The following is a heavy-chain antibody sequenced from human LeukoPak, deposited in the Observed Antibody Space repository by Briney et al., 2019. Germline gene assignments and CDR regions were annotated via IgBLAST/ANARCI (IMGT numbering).Heavy chain of an antibody. CDR1: GGSISSSGYY. Sequence: SGTLSLTCAVSGGSISSSGYYWGWIRQPPGKGLEWIGSIYYSGNTYYNASLKSQVSISIDTSKNQFSLRLTSVTAADTAVYYCARQTGSGLFILPGGQGTLVTVSS. CDR3: ARQTGSGLFILP. CDR2: IYYSGNT. J-gene: IGHJ4*02. V-gene: IGHV4-39*01. D-gene: IGHD3/OR15-3a*01.